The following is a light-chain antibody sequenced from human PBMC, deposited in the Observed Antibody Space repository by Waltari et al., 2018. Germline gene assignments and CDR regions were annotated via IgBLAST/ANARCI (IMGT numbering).Light chain of an antibody. J-gene: IGLJ3*02. CDR3: QSADRSGSQWV. V-gene: IGLV3-25*03. CDR1: ELPRQY. Sequence: SYELTPPPSVSVSPGQTARIPCSGDELPRQYVCWYQKKAGQAPLMVMYKDNERPSGIPDRFSGSGSGTTITLTISDVQAEDEADYYCQSADRSGSQWVFGGGTKLTVL. CDR2: KDN.